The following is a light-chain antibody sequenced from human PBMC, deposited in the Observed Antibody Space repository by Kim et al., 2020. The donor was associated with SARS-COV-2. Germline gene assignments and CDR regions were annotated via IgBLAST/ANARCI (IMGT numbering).Light chain of an antibody. V-gene: IGKV4-1*01. CDR1: QNLLYSSGNKNY. CDR3: HQYYGSPYT. J-gene: IGKJ2*01. Sequence: RATINCKSSQNLLYSSGNKNYIAWYQHTPGQPPKLLIYWASTRESGVPDRFSGSGSGTDFTLTISSLQAEDVAVYYCHQYYGSPYTFGQGTKLEI. CDR2: WAS.